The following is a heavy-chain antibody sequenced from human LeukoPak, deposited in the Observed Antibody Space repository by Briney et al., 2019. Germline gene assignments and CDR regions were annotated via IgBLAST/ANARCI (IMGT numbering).Heavy chain of an antibody. CDR2: IIPIFGTA. J-gene: IGHJ3*02. CDR3: ARCNPLDVGSDAFDI. Sequence: SVKVSCKASGGTFSSYAISWVRQAPGQGLEWMGRIIPIFGTANYAQKFQGRVTITTDESTSTAYMELRSLRSDDTAVYYCARCNPLDVGSDAFDIWGQGTMVTVCS. V-gene: IGHV1-69*05. CDR1: GGTFSSYA. D-gene: IGHD2/OR15-2a*01.